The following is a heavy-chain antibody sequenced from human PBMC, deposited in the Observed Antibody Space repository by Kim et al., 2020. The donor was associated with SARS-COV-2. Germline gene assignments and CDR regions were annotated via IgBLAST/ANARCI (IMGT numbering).Heavy chain of an antibody. V-gene: IGHV4-59*08. CDR3: ARHAIGESLNWFDP. CDR1: GGSISYSY. D-gene: IGHD3-10*01. Sequence: SETLSLTCTVSGGSISYSYWSWIRQPPGKVLEWIGYIYYSGSTKYNPSLKSRVTISVDTSKNQFSLKLSSVTAADTAVYYCARHAIGESLNWFDPWGQGTLVTVSS. CDR2: IYYSGST. J-gene: IGHJ5*02.